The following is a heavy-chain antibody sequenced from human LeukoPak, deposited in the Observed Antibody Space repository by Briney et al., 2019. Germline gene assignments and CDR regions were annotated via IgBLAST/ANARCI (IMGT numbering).Heavy chain of an antibody. CDR3: AKGSVGYSYGAIDY. V-gene: IGHV3-74*01. CDR2: INNDGSST. D-gene: IGHD5-18*01. J-gene: IGHJ4*02. CDR1: GFTFSNYW. Sequence: GGSLRLSCTASGFTFSNYWMHWVRQAPGKGLVWVSRINNDGSSTNYADSVKGRFTTSRDNSKNTLYLQMNSLRAEDTAVYYCAKGSVGYSYGAIDYWGQGTLVTVSS.